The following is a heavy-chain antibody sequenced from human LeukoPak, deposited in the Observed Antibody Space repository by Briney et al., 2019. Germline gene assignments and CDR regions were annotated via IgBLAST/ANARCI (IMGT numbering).Heavy chain of an antibody. CDR3: ARGRGASDF. Sequence: GGSLRLSCAASGFTFSDYYMSWVRQAPGKGLEWVSVIYSGGSTYYADSVKGRFTISRDNSKNTLYLQMNSLRAEDTAVYYCARGRGASDFWGQGTLVTVSS. V-gene: IGHV3-53*01. CDR1: GFTFSDYY. D-gene: IGHD5-12*01. CDR2: IYSGGST. J-gene: IGHJ4*02.